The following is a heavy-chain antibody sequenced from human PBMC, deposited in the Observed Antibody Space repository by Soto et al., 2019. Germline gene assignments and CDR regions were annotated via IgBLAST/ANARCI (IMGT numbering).Heavy chain of an antibody. J-gene: IGHJ4*02. V-gene: IGHV4-34*01. CDR2: INHSGST. Sequence: PSETLSLTCAVYGGSFSGYYWSWIRQPPGKGLEWIGEINHSGSTNYNPSLKSRVTISVDTSKNQFSLKLSSVTAADTAVYYCARGQYYDYVWGSHYDYWGQGTLVTVSS. D-gene: IGHD3-16*01. CDR1: GGSFSGYY. CDR3: ARGQYYDYVWGSHYDY.